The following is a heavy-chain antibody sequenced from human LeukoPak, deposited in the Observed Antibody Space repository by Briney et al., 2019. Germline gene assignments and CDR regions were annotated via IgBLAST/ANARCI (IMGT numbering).Heavy chain of an antibody. CDR1: GGTFSSYA. CDR2: IIPIVGTA. CDR3: GYYYGSGSQYDYYYYYMDV. J-gene: IGHJ6*03. Sequence: GASVKLSCKASGGTFSSYAISWVRQAPGQGLEWMGGIIPIVGTANYAQKLQGRVTITTDESTSTAYMELSSLRSEDTAVYYCGYYYGSGSQYDYYYYYMDVWGKGTTVTVSS. D-gene: IGHD3-10*01. V-gene: IGHV1-69*05.